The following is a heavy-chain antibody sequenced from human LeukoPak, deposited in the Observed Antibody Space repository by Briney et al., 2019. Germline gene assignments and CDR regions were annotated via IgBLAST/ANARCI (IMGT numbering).Heavy chain of an antibody. V-gene: IGHV4-59*12. D-gene: IGHD5-24*01. CDR1: GGSFSGYY. J-gene: IGHJ4*02. Sequence: SETLSLTCAVYGGSFSGYYWSWIRQPPGKGLEWIGYIYYSGSTNYNPSLKSRVTISVDTSKNQFSLKLSSVTAADTAVYYCARVEWGMATFWGQGTLVTVSS. CDR3: ARVEWGMATF. CDR2: IYYSGST.